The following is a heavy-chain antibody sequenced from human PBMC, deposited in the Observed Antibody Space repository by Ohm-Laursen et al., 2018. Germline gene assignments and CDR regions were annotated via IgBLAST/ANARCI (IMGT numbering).Heavy chain of an antibody. D-gene: IGHD3-22*01. CDR1: GFTFSSYG. J-gene: IGHJ4*02. CDR3: ATERSPITVEAYFDY. CDR2: ISYDGSNK. Sequence: SLRLSCAASGFTFSSYGMHWVRQAPGKGLEWVAVISYDGSNKYYADSVKGRFTISRDNSKNTLHLQMNSLRAEDTAVYYCATERSPITVEAYFDYWGQGTLVTVSS. V-gene: IGHV3-30*03.